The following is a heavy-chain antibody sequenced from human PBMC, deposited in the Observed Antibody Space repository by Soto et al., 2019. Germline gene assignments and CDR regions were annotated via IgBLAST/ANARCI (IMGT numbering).Heavy chain of an antibody. Sequence: QITLKESGPTLVKPTQTLTLTCTFSGFSLSTSGVGVGWIRQPPGKALEWLALIYWDDDKRYSPSLKSRLTIPKDPPKTQVVLKMPTLNPWETAQYSGAHVNDFGSPTFDSWGQGTLVTVSS. CDR1: GFSLSTSGVG. J-gene: IGHJ4*02. CDR2: IYWDDDK. D-gene: IGHD3-3*01. CDR3: AHVNDFGSPTFDS. V-gene: IGHV2-5*02.